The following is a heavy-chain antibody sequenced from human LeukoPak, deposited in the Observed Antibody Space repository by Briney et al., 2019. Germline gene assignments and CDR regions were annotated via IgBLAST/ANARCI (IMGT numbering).Heavy chain of an antibody. CDR2: ISASSSAT. J-gene: IGHJ4*02. CDR3: ARGVGRVGGTFDL. CDR1: QFSLGAFA. D-gene: IGHD1-26*01. V-gene: IGHV3-48*01. Sequence: GGSLRLSCVASQFSLGAFAMIWVRQAPGKGLEWISYISASSSATYYAESVKGRFTISRDNAEDSLYLQMNSLRVEDTAVYYCARGVGRVGGTFDLWGQGTLVTVSP.